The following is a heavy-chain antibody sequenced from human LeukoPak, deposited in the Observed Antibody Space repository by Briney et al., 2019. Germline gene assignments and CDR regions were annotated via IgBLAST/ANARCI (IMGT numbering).Heavy chain of an antibody. CDR3: ARGGIGTIFGPDWFDP. Sequence: GASVKVSCKASGYTFTGYYMHWVRQAPGQGLEWMGWINPNSGGTNYAQKFQGRVTMTRDTSISTAYMELSRLRSDDTAVYYCARGGIGTIFGPDWFDPWGQGTLVTVSS. CDR1: GYTFTGYY. V-gene: IGHV1-2*02. J-gene: IGHJ5*02. D-gene: IGHD3-3*01. CDR2: INPNSGGT.